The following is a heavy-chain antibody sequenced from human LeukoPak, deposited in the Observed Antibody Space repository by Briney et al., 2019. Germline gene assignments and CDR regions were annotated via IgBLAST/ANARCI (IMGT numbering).Heavy chain of an antibody. CDR1: GGSISSGDYY. V-gene: IGHV4-30-4*01. Sequence: PSETLSLTCTVSGGSISSGDYYWSWIRQPPGKVLEGIGYIYYSGSTYYNPSLKSRVTISVDTSKNQFSLKLSSVTAADTAVYYCARVLRIAVAGTVDYWGQGTLVTVSS. CDR3: ARVLRIAVAGTVDY. D-gene: IGHD6-19*01. CDR2: IYYSGST. J-gene: IGHJ4*02.